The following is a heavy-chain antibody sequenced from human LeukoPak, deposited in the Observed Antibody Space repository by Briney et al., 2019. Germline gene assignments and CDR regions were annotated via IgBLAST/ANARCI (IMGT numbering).Heavy chain of an antibody. CDR2: IYSAGTT. D-gene: IGHD6-13*01. Sequence: PGGSLRLSCAASGLSVSSNYISWVRQAPGKGLEWVSVIYSAGTTYYADSVRGRFTISRDNSKNTVYLLMNSLRAEDTAVYYCARDGIGTSDAFDIWGQGTMVTVSS. CDR3: ARDGIGTSDAFDI. J-gene: IGHJ3*02. V-gene: IGHV3-66*01. CDR1: GLSVSSNY.